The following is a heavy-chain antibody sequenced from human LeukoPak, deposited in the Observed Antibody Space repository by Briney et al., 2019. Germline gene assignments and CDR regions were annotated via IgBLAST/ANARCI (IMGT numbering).Heavy chain of an antibody. CDR2: ISYDGSNK. CDR3: ARGGPGELHWGDGMDV. D-gene: IGHD1-26*01. Sequence: GRSLRLSCAASGFTFSSYAMSWVRQAPGKGLEWVAVISYDGSNKYYADSVKGRFTISRDNSKNTLYLQMNSLRAEDTAVYYCARGGPGELHWGDGMDVWGQGTTVTVSS. CDR1: GFTFSSYA. J-gene: IGHJ6*02. V-gene: IGHV3-30*03.